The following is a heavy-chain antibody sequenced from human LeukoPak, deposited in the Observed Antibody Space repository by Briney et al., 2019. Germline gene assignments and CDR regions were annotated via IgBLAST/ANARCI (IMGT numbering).Heavy chain of an antibody. D-gene: IGHD5-24*01. Sequence: ASVKVSCKASGYTFTSYAMHWVRQAPGQRLEWMGWINAGNGNTKYSQKFQGRVTITRDTSASTAYMELSSLRSEDTAVYYCAGFGGPGGRDGYPAYSDYWGQGTLVTVSS. CDR2: INAGNGNT. J-gene: IGHJ4*02. CDR1: GYTFTSYA. V-gene: IGHV1-3*01. CDR3: AGFGGPGGRDGYPAYSDY.